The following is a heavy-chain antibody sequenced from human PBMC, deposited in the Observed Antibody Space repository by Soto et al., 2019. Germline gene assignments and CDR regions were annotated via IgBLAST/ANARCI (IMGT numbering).Heavy chain of an antibody. CDR2: FVPEDGET. Sequence: QVQLVQSGAEVKKPGASVKVSCKVSGYTLAELSMHWVRQAPGKGLEWMGGFVPEDGETIDAQKFQGRVNMTEDTSTDTSFMELSSLRSEDTAVYYCATDLRLRCVGGGCLYYYGMDVWGQGTTVTVSS. V-gene: IGHV1-24*01. CDR1: GYTLAELS. J-gene: IGHJ6*02. CDR3: ATDLRLRCVGGGCLYYYGMDV. D-gene: IGHD5-12*01.